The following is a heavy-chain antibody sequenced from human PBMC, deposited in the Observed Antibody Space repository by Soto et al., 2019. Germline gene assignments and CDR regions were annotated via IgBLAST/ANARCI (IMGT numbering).Heavy chain of an antibody. V-gene: IGHV1-18*01. CDR3: ASQMGSDCSGGSGYTYYYYGMEV. D-gene: IGHD2-15*01. Sequence: QVQLVQSGAEVKKPGASVKVSCKASGYTFTSYGISWVRQAPGQGLEWMGWISAYNGNTNYAQKRQGRVTMTTDTSTSTGYMELRSLRSDDTAVYYCASQMGSDCSGGSGYTYYYYGMEVWGQGTTVTVAS. CDR2: ISAYNGNT. CDR1: GYTFTSYG. J-gene: IGHJ6*02.